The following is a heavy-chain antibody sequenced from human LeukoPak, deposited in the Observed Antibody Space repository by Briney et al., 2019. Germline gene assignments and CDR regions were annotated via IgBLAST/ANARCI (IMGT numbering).Heavy chain of an antibody. Sequence: GGSLRLSCAASGFTFSSYAMSWVRQAPGKGLEWVSAISGSGGSTYYADSVKGRFTISRDNSKNTLYLQMNSLRAEDTAVYYCAKGPWDHDILTGYYLAYYYYGMDVWGQGTTVTVSS. CDR2: ISGSGGST. D-gene: IGHD3-9*01. CDR3: AKGPWDHDILTGYYLAYYYYGMDV. CDR1: GFTFSSYA. V-gene: IGHV3-23*01. J-gene: IGHJ6*02.